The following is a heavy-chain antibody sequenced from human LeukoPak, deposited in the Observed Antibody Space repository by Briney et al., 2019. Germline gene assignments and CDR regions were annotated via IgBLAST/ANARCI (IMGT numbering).Heavy chain of an antibody. CDR1: GFTFSIYN. CDR3: ARDGYCSSGSCHPFDY. CDR2: ISRSSNTT. V-gene: IGHV3-48*01. Sequence: GGSLRLSCAASGFTFSIYNMNWVRQAPGKGLEWVSYISRSSNTTYYADSVKGRFTISRDNAKNSLYLQMNSLRVEDTAVYYCARDGYCSSGSCHPFDYWGQGTLVTVSS. D-gene: IGHD2-15*01. J-gene: IGHJ4*02.